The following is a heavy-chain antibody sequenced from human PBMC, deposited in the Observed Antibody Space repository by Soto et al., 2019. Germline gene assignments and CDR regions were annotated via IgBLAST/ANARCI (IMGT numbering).Heavy chain of an antibody. J-gene: IGHJ5*02. D-gene: IGHD5-12*01. V-gene: IGHV4-59*01. CDR2: IYYSGST. Sequence: SEILSLTCTVSGDSISSYYWSWIRQPPGKGLEWIGYIYYSGSTNYNPSLKSRATISVDTPKNQFSLKLTSVTAADTAVYYCARGVATIGPWGQGTLVTVSS. CDR1: GDSISSYY. CDR3: ARGVATIGP.